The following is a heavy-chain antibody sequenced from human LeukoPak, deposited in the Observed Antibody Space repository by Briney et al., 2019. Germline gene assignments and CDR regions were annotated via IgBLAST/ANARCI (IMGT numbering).Heavy chain of an antibody. CDR3: ARWDGHYMDV. CDR1: GFTFSSYS. J-gene: IGHJ6*03. V-gene: IGHV3-21*01. Sequence: KTGGSLRLSCAASGFTFSSYSMNWVRQAPGKGLEWVSSISSSSSYIYYADSVKGRFTISRDNAKNSLYLQMNSLRAEDTAVYYCARWDGHYMDVWGKGTTVTVSS. D-gene: IGHD1-26*01. CDR2: ISSSSSYI.